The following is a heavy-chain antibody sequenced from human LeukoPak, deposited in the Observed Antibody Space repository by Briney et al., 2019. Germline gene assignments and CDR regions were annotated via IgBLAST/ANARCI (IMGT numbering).Heavy chain of an antibody. CDR1: GFTFSSYS. J-gene: IGHJ4*02. CDR3: ARGSLKERHNSPDY. V-gene: IGHV3-48*04. CDR2: ISSSSSTI. D-gene: IGHD1-1*01. Sequence: GGSLRLYCAASGFTFSSYSMNWVRQAPGKGLEWVSYISSSSSTIYYADSVKGRFTISRDNAKNSLYLQMNSLRAEDTAVYYCARGSLKERHNSPDYWGQGTLVTVSS.